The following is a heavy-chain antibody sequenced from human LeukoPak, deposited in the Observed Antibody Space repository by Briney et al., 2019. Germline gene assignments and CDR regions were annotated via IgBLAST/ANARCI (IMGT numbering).Heavy chain of an antibody. Sequence: GGSLRLSCAASGFTFSSYEMNWVRQAPGKGLEWVSYISSSSSYIYYADSVKGRFTISRDNAKNSLYLQMNSLRAEDTAVYYCAKSKRTGYSSSWYWFDPWGQGTLVTVSS. D-gene: IGHD6-13*01. J-gene: IGHJ5*02. CDR2: ISSSSSYI. V-gene: IGHV3-21*05. CDR3: AKSKRTGYSSSWYWFDP. CDR1: GFTFSSYE.